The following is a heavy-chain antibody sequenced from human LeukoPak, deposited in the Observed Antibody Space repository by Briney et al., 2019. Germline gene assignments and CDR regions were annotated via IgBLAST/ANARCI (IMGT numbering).Heavy chain of an antibody. D-gene: IGHD4-17*01. J-gene: IGHJ4*02. CDR3: TRETYGDPSHDY. CDR2: IRSKANSYAT. Sequence: GGSLKLSCAASGFTFSGSAMHWVRQASGKGLEWVGRIRSKANSYATAYAASVKGRFTISRDDSKNTAYLQMNSLKTEDTAVYYCTRETYGDPSHDYWGQGTLVTVSS. V-gene: IGHV3-73*01. CDR1: GFTFSGSA.